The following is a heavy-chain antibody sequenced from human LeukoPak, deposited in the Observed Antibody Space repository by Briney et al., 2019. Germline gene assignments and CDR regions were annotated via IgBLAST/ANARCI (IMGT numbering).Heavy chain of an antibody. Sequence: GGSLRLSCVASGFNFSGYAMSWVRQPPGKGLEWVSAISGSGDGTYYADSVKGRFTIFRDNSKSTLFLQLNSLRPEDTAFYYCARSSGDLAAAGLNYWGQGTLVTVSS. V-gene: IGHV3-23*01. CDR1: GFNFSGYA. D-gene: IGHD6-13*01. CDR3: ARSSGDLAAAGLNY. CDR2: ISGSGDGT. J-gene: IGHJ4*02.